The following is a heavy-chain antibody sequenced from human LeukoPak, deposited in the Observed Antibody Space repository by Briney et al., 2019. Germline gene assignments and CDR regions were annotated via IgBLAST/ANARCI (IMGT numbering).Heavy chain of an antibody. V-gene: IGHV3-23*01. CDR1: GFTFSSYG. Sequence: GGSLRLSCAASGFTFSSYGMSWVRQAPGKGLEWVSAISGSGGSIYYADSVKGRFTISRDNSKNTLYLQMNSLRAEDAAVYYCAKKYSSSPRDYYYYMDVWGKGTTVTISS. CDR3: AKKYSSSPRDYYYYMDV. D-gene: IGHD6-13*01. CDR2: ISGSGGSI. J-gene: IGHJ6*03.